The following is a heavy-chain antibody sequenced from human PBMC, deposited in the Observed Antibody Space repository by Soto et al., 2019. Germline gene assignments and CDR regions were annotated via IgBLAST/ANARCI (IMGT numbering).Heavy chain of an antibody. D-gene: IGHD2-15*01. CDR1: GYTFTGYY. CDR3: ARDLPVVVVAANFDY. V-gene: IGHV1-2*02. CDR2: INPNSGGT. J-gene: IGHJ4*02. Sequence: VKVSCKASGYTFTGYYMHWVRQAPGQGLEWMGWINPNSGGTNYAQKFQGRVTMTRDTSISTAYMELSRLRSDDTAVYYCARDLPVVVVAANFDYWGQGTLVTVSS.